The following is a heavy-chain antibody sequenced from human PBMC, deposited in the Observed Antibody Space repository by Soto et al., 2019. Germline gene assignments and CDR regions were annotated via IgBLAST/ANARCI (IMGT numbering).Heavy chain of an antibody. CDR1: GYTFTNYY. CDR3: ARASGGYCSGGSCFFDY. V-gene: IGHV1-46*01. Sequence: QVQLVQSGAEVKNPGASVKVSCKTSGYTFTNYYIHWVRQARGQGLEGMGIITPSGASARYAQKFQGRVAMTSDTSTSTVYMELSSLRSEDTAMFYCARASGGYCSGGSCFFDYWGQGTLVAVSS. J-gene: IGHJ4*02. CDR2: ITPSGASA. D-gene: IGHD2-15*01.